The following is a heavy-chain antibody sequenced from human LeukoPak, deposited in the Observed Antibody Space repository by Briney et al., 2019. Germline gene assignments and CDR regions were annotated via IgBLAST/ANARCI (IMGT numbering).Heavy chain of an antibody. V-gene: IGHV4-61*08. J-gene: IGHJ6*03. CDR2: IYYSGST. Sequence: SETLSLTCTVSGGSISSGDYYWSWIRQPPGKGLEWIGYIYYSGSTNYNPSLKSRVTISVDTSKNQFSLKLSSVTAADTAVYYCARVSGVAKEYYYYYMDVWGKGTTVTVSS. CDR3: ARVSGVAKEYYYYYMDV. D-gene: IGHD3-3*01. CDR1: GGSISSGDYY.